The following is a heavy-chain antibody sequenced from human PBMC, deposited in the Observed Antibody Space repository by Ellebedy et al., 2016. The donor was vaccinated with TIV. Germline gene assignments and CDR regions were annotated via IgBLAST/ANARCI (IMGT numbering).Heavy chain of an antibody. D-gene: IGHD1-26*01. Sequence: AASVKVSCKASGGTFSNYAFNWVRQAPGQGLEWMGRIIPILGVAEYAQNFQGRVTFTADKYTTTAYMELSSLRSEDKAVYYCARWGGSSGRFQGPYDYWGQGTLVAVSS. CDR3: ARWGGSSGRFQGPYDY. J-gene: IGHJ4*02. CDR1: GGTFSNYA. CDR2: IIPILGVA. V-gene: IGHV1-69*04.